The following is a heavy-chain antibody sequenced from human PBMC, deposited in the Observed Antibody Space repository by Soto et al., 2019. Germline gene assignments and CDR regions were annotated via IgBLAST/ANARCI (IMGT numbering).Heavy chain of an antibody. V-gene: IGHV1-18*01. J-gene: IGHJ1*01. CDR1: GYTFTSYY. Sequence: HVQLVQSGAEVKKPGASVKVSCKASGYTFTSYYISWVRQAPGQGLEWMGWISAYNGNTNYAQKLQGRVAMTTDTSTSTAYLELRSLRSDATPVYYCERDSPPPREWGQGTLVTVSS. CDR2: ISAYNGNT. CDR3: ERDSPPPRE.